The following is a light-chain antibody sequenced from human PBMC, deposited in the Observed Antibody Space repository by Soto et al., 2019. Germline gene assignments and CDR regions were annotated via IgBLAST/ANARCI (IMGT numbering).Light chain of an antibody. CDR1: QYINTR. J-gene: IGKJ5*01. CDR3: QQRSDWLPIT. Sequence: ELVLTQSPGTLSSFPGDIVTVSCRASQYINTRLAWYQHRPGQAPRLLIYQTSLRAAGIPARFSASGSGTDFTLTISDVQPEDLAVYYCQQRSDWLPITFGQGTRLEIK. CDR2: QTS. V-gene: IGKV3-11*01.